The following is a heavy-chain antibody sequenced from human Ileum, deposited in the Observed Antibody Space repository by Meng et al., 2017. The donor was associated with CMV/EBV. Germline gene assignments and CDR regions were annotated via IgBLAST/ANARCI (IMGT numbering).Heavy chain of an antibody. CDR2: ISRSGTTI. CDR1: RFTFSDYY. Sequence: GGSLRLSCAASRFTFSDYYMSWIRQAPGKGLEWVSYISRSGTTIYYADSVKGRFTISRDRDNAENSLYLQRNSLRAEDTAVYYCAKHRRLRACSGGYCYFDYFDYWGQGTLVTVSS. J-gene: IGHJ4*02. CDR3: AKHRRLRACSGGYCYFDYFDY. D-gene: IGHD2-15*01. V-gene: IGHV3-11*01.